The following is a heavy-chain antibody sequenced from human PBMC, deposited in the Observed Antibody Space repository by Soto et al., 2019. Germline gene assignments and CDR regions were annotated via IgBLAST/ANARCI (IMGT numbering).Heavy chain of an antibody. CDR3: TREGAYTRPTYYYFYAMDV. V-gene: IGHV3-49*04. CDR2: MRAKAFVGTT. Sequence: GRSLRLSCKGAGFTFRDYAISWVRQAPGKGLQWVGFMRAKAFVGTTEYATFVKGRFTISRDDSKSVAYLQMNSLETEDTAVYYCTREGAYTRPTYYYFYAMDVWGQGTRVTAPQ. CDR1: GFTFRDYA. D-gene: IGHD2-2*02. J-gene: IGHJ6*01.